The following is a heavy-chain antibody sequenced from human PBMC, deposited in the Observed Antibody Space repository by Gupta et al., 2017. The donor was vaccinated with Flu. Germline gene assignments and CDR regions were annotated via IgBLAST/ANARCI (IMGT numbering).Heavy chain of an antibody. Sequence: QLQLQESGPGLVKPSETLSLTCTVSGDSISNSDFYWAWIRQPPGKGLECIGGIHHSGRTYYNPSLKSRVTMSVDTPKYQFSLKLSSVTAADTAAYYCAARRKDLNWFDPWGQGTLVTVSS. CDR2: IHHSGRT. J-gene: IGHJ5*02. D-gene: IGHD1-14*01. V-gene: IGHV4-39*01. CDR1: GDSISNSDFY. CDR3: AARRKDLNWFDP.